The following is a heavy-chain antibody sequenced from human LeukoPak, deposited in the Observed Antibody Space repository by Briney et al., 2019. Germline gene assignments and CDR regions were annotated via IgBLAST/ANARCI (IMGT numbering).Heavy chain of an antibody. CDR1: GGSISNRNY. CDR2: IHYSGST. J-gene: IGHJ2*01. D-gene: IGHD6-13*01. Sequence: SETLSLTCTVSGGSISNRNYWAWIRQPPGRGLEWIGTIHYSGSTYYNASLKSRLIISIDTSKSQFSLTLSSVTAADTAVYYCARVYYSNSYDYWYFDLWGRGTLVTVSS. CDR3: ARVYYSNSYDYWYFDL. V-gene: IGHV4-39*07.